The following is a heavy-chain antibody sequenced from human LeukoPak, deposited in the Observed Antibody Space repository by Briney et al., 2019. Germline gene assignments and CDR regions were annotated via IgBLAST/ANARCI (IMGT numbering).Heavy chain of an antibody. Sequence: GDSLKISCKASGYSFTSYWIGWVRQMPGKGLEWMGIIYPGDSDTRYSPSFQGQVTISADKSISSAYLQWSSLKASDTAMYYCARLGPDFWSGYVDYWGQGTLVTVSS. D-gene: IGHD3-3*01. CDR2: IYPGDSDT. J-gene: IGHJ4*02. CDR3: ARLGPDFWSGYVDY. V-gene: IGHV5-51*01. CDR1: GYSFTSYW.